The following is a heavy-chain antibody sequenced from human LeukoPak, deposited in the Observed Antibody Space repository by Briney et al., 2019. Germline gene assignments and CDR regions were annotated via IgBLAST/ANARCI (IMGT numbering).Heavy chain of an antibody. J-gene: IGHJ4*02. V-gene: IGHV3-74*01. D-gene: IGHD3-10*01. CDR1: GFTFSSYW. CDR3: AKQPITMVRAWIDY. CDR2: INSDGSST. Sequence: GGSLRLSCAASGFTFSSYWMHWVRQAPGKGLVWVSRINSDGSSTSYADSVKGRFTISRDNSKNTLYLQMNSLRAEDTAVYYCAKQPITMVRAWIDYWGQGTLVTVSS.